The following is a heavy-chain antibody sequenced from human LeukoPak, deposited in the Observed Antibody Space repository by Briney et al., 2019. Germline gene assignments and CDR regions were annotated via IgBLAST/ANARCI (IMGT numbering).Heavy chain of an antibody. CDR1: GDSISSYY. J-gene: IGHJ2*01. CDR3: ATIRDTALRYWYFDL. CDR2: IYYSGST. V-gene: IGHV4-59*03. Sequence: SETLSLTCSVSGDSISSYYWSWIRQPPGKGLEWIGYIYYSGSTSYNPSLKSRVTMSVDTSKNQLSLKLSFVTAADTAVYYCATIRDTALRYWYFDLWGRGTLVIVSS. D-gene: IGHD5-18*01.